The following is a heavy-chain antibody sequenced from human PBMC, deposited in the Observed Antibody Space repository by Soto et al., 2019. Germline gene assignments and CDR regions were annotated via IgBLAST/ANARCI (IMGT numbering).Heavy chain of an antibody. CDR3: ARTYYDVLTGFAWYLDL. CDR1: GFSFSNSG. CDR2: IWYDGSKQ. Sequence: QVQLVESGGGVVQPGRSLRLSCTASGFSFSNSGMHWVRQAPGKGLEWVAFIWYDGSKQYHADSVKGRFTISRANSKNTLYLQMNSLRAEDTAVYFCARTYYDVLTGFAWYLDLWGRGTLVTVSS. V-gene: IGHV3-33*03. J-gene: IGHJ2*01. D-gene: IGHD3-9*01.